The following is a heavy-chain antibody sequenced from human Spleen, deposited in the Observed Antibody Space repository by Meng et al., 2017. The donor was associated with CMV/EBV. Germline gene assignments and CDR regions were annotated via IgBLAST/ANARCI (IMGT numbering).Heavy chain of an antibody. CDR1: GYTFTAHY. J-gene: IGHJ4*02. CDR2: IHPHRGDT. CDR3: ARDNNWGPDY. V-gene: IGHV1-2*02. D-gene: IGHD7-27*01. Sequence: ASVKVSCKASGYTFTAHYFHWVRQAPGQGLEWMGWIHPHRGDTNYAQQFQGRVTLTRDTSINTGYMELTRLTSDATAVYYCARDNNWGPDYWGQGTLVTVSS.